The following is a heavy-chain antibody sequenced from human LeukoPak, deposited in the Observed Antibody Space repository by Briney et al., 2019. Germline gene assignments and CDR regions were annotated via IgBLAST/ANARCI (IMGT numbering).Heavy chain of an antibody. CDR3: ARTTVTSYFYYYMDV. CDR2: ISSSSTYI. V-gene: IGHV3-21*01. D-gene: IGHD4-17*01. Sequence: PGGSLRLSCAASGFTFSSYTMNWVRQAPGKGLEWVPSISSSSTYIYYADSVKGRFTISRDNAKNSLYLQMNSLRAEDTAVYYCARTTVTSYFYYYMDVWGKGTTVTVSS. J-gene: IGHJ6*03. CDR1: GFTFSSYT.